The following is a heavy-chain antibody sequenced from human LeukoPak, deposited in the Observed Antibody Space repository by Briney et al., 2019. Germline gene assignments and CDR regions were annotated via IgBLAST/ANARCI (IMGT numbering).Heavy chain of an antibody. CDR2: ISYDGSNK. J-gene: IGHJ4*02. Sequence: GGSLRLSCAASGFTFSTYAMHWVRQAPGKGLEWVTVISYDGSNKYYADSVKGPLTISRDNSKNTVYLQMNSLRAEDTAVYYCAREPDGDPFDYWGQGTLVTVSS. D-gene: IGHD4-17*01. V-gene: IGHV3-30*04. CDR1: GFTFSTYA. CDR3: AREPDGDPFDY.